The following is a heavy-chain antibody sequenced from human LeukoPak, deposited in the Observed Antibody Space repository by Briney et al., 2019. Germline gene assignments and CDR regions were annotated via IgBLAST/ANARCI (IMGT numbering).Heavy chain of an antibody. CDR3: TRMTAGHDY. V-gene: IGHV4-34*01. CDR2: INHSGYT. J-gene: IGHJ4*02. D-gene: IGHD2-21*02. CDR1: GVSFNDYY. Sequence: SETLSLTCAVSGVSFNDYYWSWVRQTPGKGLEWIGEINHSGYTNDSPSLKSRVTLSIDTSRKQFSLNLRSVTVADTGIYYCTRMTAGHDYSGRRTLVTVSS.